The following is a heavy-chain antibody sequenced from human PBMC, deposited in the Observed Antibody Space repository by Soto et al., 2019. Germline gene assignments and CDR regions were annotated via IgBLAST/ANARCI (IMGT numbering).Heavy chain of an antibody. D-gene: IGHD5-18*01. CDR2: IYYSGST. J-gene: IGHJ6*02. CDR1: GGSISSGGYY. Sequence: QVQLQESGPGLVKPSQTLSLTCTVSGGSISSGGYYWSWIRQHPGKGLEWIGYIYYSGSTYYNPSLKSRVTISVGSSKNQFSRKLSSVTAADTAVYYCARDLGPNSYGQLYYYYGMDVWGQGTTVTVSS. CDR3: ARDLGPNSYGQLYYYYGMDV. V-gene: IGHV4-31*03.